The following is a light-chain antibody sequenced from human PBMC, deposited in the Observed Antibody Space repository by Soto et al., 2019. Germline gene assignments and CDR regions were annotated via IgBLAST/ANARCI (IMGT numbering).Light chain of an antibody. J-gene: IGKJ1*01. CDR2: KAS. V-gene: IGKV1-5*03. CDR1: QSISSW. CDR3: QQYRT. Sequence: DIQMTQSPSTLSASVGYRVTITCRASQSISSWLAWYQQKPGKAPKLLIYKASSLESGVPSRFSGSGSGTEFTLTISSLQHDDFATYYCQQYRTFGQGTKVDIK.